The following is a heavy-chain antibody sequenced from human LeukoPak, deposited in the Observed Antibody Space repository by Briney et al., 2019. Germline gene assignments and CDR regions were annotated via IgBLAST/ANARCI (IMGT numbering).Heavy chain of an antibody. J-gene: IGHJ4*02. CDR1: GGTFSSYA. D-gene: IGHD2-2*02. Sequence: SVKVSCKASGGTFSSYAISWVRQAPGQGLEWMGGIIPIFGTANYAQKFQGRVTITAHESTSTAYMELSSLRSEDTAVYYCAAQPLGYCSSTSCYTGDYWGQGTLVTVSS. V-gene: IGHV1-69*01. CDR3: AAQPLGYCSSTSCYTGDY. CDR2: IIPIFGTA.